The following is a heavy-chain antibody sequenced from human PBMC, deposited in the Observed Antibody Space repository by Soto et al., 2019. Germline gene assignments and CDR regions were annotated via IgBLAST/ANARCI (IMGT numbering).Heavy chain of an antibody. V-gene: IGHV1-18*04. D-gene: IGHD3-10*01. CDR1: GYTFISYG. CDR2: ISAYNGNT. J-gene: IGHJ3*02. CDR3: ARDFVPGRMVRGVSAFDI. Sequence: QVQLVQSGAEVKKPGASVKVSCKASGYTFISYGISWVRQAPGQGLEWMGWISAYNGNTNYAQKVQGRVTMTTDTSTSTAYMELKSLRSDDTAVYYCARDFVPGRMVRGVSAFDIWGQGTMVTVSP.